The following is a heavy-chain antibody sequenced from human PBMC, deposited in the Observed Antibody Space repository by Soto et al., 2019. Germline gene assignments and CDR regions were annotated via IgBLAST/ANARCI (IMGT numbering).Heavy chain of an antibody. CDR3: ARELRSDILTGYYYYYGMDV. V-gene: IGHV1-2*04. CDR2: INPNSGGT. D-gene: IGHD3-9*01. Sequence: ASVKVSCKASGGTFSSYAISWVRQAPGQGLEWMGWINPNSGGTNYAQKFKGWVTMTRDTSISTAYMELSRLRSDDTAVYYCARELRSDILTGYYYYYGMDVWG. CDR1: GGTFSSYA. J-gene: IGHJ6*02.